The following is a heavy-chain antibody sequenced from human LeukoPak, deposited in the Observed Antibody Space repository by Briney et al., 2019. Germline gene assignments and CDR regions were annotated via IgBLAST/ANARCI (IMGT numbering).Heavy chain of an antibody. V-gene: IGHV3-23*01. CDR3: AAHASGNSFWDY. D-gene: IGHD3-3*01. CDR1: GFTFSTYA. J-gene: IGHJ4*02. CDR2: ISGSGSST. Sequence: GGSLRLSRAASGFTFSTYAMSWVRQAPGKGLERVSAISGSGSSTYYADAVKGRFTISRDKSKNTLYLQMNTQRAEDTAVYYCAAHASGNSFWDYWGQGTLVTVSS.